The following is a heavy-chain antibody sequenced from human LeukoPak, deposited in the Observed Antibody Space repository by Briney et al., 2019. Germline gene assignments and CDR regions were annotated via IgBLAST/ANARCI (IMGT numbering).Heavy chain of an antibody. V-gene: IGHV3-33*06. J-gene: IGHJ4*02. CDR2: IWYDGSNK. CDR3: AKDQSPTIYYDSSVIDY. D-gene: IGHD3-22*01. Sequence: PGRSLRLSCAASGFTFSSYGMHWVRQAPGKGLEWVAVIWYDGSNKYYADSVKGRFTISRDNSKNTLYLQMNSLRAEDTAVYYCAKDQSPTIYYDSSVIDYWGQGTLVTVSS. CDR1: GFTFSSYG.